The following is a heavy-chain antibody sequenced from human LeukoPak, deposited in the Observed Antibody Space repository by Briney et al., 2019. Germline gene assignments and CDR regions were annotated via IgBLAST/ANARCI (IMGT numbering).Heavy chain of an antibody. J-gene: IGHJ4*02. CDR2: IYTSGST. CDR1: GGSISSGSYY. Sequence: PSQTLSLTCTVSGGSISSGSYYWSWIRQPAGKGLEWIGRIYTSGSTNYNPSLKSRVTISVDTSKNQFSLKLSSVTAADTAIYYCANPPTVISFHYWGQGTLVTVSS. V-gene: IGHV4-61*02. CDR3: ANPPTVISFHY. D-gene: IGHD3-10*01.